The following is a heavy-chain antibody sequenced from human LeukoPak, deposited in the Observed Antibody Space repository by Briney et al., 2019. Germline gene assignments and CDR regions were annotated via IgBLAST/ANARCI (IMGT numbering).Heavy chain of an antibody. D-gene: IGHD3-10*01. Sequence: GGSLRLSCAASGFTFSNYAMSWVRQAPGKGLEWVSHISGSGGDTYYADSVKGRFTISRDNSKNTLFLQMNSLRAVDTALYYCIWFGEQLHKTLDSWGQGTLVTVSS. CDR3: IWFGEQLHKTLDS. CDR1: GFTFSNYA. CDR2: ISGSGGDT. V-gene: IGHV3-23*01. J-gene: IGHJ4*02.